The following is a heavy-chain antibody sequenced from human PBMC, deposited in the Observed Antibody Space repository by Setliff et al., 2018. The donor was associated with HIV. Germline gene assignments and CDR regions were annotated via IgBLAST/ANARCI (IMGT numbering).Heavy chain of an antibody. CDR2: IYTSGST. CDR3: AKTSVGATGLYAFDI. CDR1: GGSISSGRNY. D-gene: IGHD1-26*01. J-gene: IGHJ3*02. V-gene: IGHV4-61*02. Sequence: SETLSLTCTVSGGSISSGRNYWSWIRQTAGKGLEWIGRIYTSGSTNYNPSLKSRVTISVDTSKNQFSLRLTSMTAADTAVYYCAKTSVGATGLYAFDIWGQGTMVTVSS.